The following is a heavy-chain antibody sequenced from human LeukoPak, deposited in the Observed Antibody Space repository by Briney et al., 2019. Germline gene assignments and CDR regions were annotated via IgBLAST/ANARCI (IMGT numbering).Heavy chain of an antibody. CDR1: GYSISSGYY. CDR3: ARDHVGDTDL. V-gene: IGHV4-38-2*02. J-gene: IGHJ5*02. Sequence: SETLSLTCAVSGYSISSGYYWGWIRQPPGKGLEWIGSIYHSGSTYYNPSLKSRVTISVDTSKNQFSLKLSSVTAADTAVYYCARDHVGDTDLWGQGTLVTVSS. CDR2: IYHSGST. D-gene: IGHD2-21*02.